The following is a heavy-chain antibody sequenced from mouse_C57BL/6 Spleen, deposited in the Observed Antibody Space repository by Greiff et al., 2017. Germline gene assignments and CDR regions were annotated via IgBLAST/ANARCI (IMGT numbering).Heavy chain of an antibody. CDR2: IDPENGDT. V-gene: IGHV14-4*01. Sequence: ESGAELVRPGASVKLSCTASGFNIKDDYMHWVKQRPEQGLEWIGWIDPENGDTEYASKFQGKATITADTSSNTAYLQLSSLTSEDTAVYYCTTLITTNYFDYWGQGTTLTVSS. D-gene: IGHD2-4*01. CDR3: TTLITTNYFDY. J-gene: IGHJ2*01. CDR1: GFNIKDDY.